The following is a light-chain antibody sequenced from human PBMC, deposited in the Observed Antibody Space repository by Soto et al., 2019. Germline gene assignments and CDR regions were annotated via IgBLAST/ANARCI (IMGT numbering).Light chain of an antibody. CDR3: NSYTSASTYV. J-gene: IGLJ1*01. CDR1: GSDIGSYNY. V-gene: IGLV2-14*03. Sequence: QSALTQPASVSGSPGRSITISCTGTGSDIGSYNYVSWYQHHPGKVPKFIIYDVTNRPSGVSDRFSGSKSGNTASLTISGLQAEDEADYYCNSYTSASTYVFGTGTKVTVL. CDR2: DVT.